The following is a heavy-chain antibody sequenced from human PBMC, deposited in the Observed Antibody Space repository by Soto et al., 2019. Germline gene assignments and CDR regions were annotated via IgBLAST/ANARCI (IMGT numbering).Heavy chain of an antibody. J-gene: IGHJ5*02. CDR3: ATSTMTPNWFDP. CDR1: GDSISSRVYY. V-gene: IGHV4-39*01. CDR2: FYYFGST. D-gene: IGHD3-3*01. Sequence: PSETLSLTCSVSGDSISSRVYYWGWIRQPPGKGLEWIGNFYYFGSTYYNPSLKSRVTISVDTSNNQLSLRLRSVTAADTAVYYWATSTMTPNWFDPGGKETLVTVSS.